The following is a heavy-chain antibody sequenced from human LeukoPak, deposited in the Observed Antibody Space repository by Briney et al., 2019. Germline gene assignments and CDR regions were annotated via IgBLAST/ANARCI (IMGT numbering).Heavy chain of an antibody. J-gene: IGHJ4*02. CDR2: MNPNSGNT. CDR3: ARVLFLRSGSTPNY. CDR1: GYTFTSYD. V-gene: IGHV1-8*03. D-gene: IGHD3-10*01. Sequence: ASVKVSCKASGYTFTSYDINWVRQATGQGLEWMGWMNPNSGNTGYAQRFQGRVTITRNTSISTAYMELSSLRSEDTAVYYCARVLFLRSGSTPNYWGQGTLVTVSS.